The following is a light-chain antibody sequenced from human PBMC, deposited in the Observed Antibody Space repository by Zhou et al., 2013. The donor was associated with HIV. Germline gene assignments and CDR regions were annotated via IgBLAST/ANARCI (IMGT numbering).Light chain of an antibody. Sequence: EIVLTQSPGTLSLSPGERATLSCRASQIITNNQLAWYQQKAGQAPRLLIYGSSGRATGIPDRFSGSGSGTDFTLTISRLXPEDYAVYYCQHYVTSPITFGQGHDWXLN. CDR3: QHYVTSPIT. CDR2: GSS. J-gene: IGKJ5*01. V-gene: IGKV3-20*01. CDR1: QIITNNQ.